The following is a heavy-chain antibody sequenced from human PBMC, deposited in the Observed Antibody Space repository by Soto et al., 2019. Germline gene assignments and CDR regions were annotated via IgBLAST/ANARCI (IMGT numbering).Heavy chain of an antibody. CDR3: ARDDSNYYDSSGYRGNDAFDI. J-gene: IGHJ3*02. CDR2: ISAYNDNT. Sequence: ASVKVSCKASGHTFTSYGISWVRQAPGQGLEGMGWISAYNDNTNYAQKLQGRVTMTTDTSTSTAYMELRSLRSDDTAVYYCARDDSNYYDSSGYRGNDAFDIWGQGTMVTVSS. CDR1: GHTFTSYG. D-gene: IGHD3-22*01. V-gene: IGHV1-18*01.